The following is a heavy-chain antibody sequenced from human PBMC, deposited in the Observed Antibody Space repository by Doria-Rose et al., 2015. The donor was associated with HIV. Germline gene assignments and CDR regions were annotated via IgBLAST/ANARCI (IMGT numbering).Heavy chain of an antibody. J-gene: IGHJ4*02. Sequence: ESGPVLVKPTETLTLTCTVYGVSLSSPGMGVSWIRQPPGKALEWLANIFSDDGRSYKTSLKSRLTISRGTSKSQVVLTMTDMDPVDTATYYCARIKSSRWYHKYYFDFWDRGTLVIVSA. CDR2: IFSDDGR. CDR3: ARIKSSRWYHKYYFDF. CDR1: GVSLSSPGMG. V-gene: IGHV2-26*01. D-gene: IGHD6-13*01.